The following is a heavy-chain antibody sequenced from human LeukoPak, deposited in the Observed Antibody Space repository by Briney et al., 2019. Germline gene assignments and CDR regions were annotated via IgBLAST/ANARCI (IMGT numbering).Heavy chain of an antibody. D-gene: IGHD3-22*01. V-gene: IGHV3-33*08. J-gene: IGHJ3*01. Sequence: GGSLRLSCAAPGFTFSSYGMHWVRQAPGKGLEWVAVIWYDGSNKYYADSVKGRFSMSRDNSKNTLYLHMNSLRAEDTALYYCARAEDYDSSGYVDSFDLWGRGTMVSVSS. CDR2: IWYDGSNK. CDR1: GFTFSSYG. CDR3: ARAEDYDSSGYVDSFDL.